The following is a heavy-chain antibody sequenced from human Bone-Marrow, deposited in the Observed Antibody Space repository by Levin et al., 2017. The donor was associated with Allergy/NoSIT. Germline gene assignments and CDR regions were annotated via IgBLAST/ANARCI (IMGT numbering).Heavy chain of an antibody. V-gene: IGHV3-30-3*01. Sequence: GGSLRLSCAASGFTFSSYAMHWVRQAPGKGLEWVAVISYDGSNKYYADSVKGRFTISRDNSKNTLYLQMNSLRAEDTAVYYCARDFFPLKIAVAGTWGQGTLVTVSS. CDR2: ISYDGSNK. J-gene: IGHJ4*02. D-gene: IGHD6-19*01. CDR3: ARDFFPLKIAVAGT. CDR1: GFTFSSYA.